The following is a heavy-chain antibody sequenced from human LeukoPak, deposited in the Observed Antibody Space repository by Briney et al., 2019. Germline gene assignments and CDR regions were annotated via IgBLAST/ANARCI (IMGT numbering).Heavy chain of an antibody. D-gene: IGHD3-10*01. V-gene: IGHV3-33*01. Sequence: PGGSLRLSCAASGFTFSSYGMHWVRQAPGKGLEWVAVIWYDGSNKYYADSVKGRFTISRDNSKNTLYLQMNSLRAEDTAVYYCATAITMVRGVDYWGQGTLVTVSS. CDR1: GFTFSSYG. CDR3: ATAITMVRGVDY. CDR2: IWYDGSNK. J-gene: IGHJ4*02.